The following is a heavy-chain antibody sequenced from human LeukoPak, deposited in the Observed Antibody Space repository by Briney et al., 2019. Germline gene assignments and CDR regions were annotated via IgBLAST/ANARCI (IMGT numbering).Heavy chain of an antibody. CDR3: ASSIVVVPTAMIDEI. Sequence: GGSLRLSCAASGFTFSSYEMNWVRQAPGKGLEWVSYISSSGSTIYYADSVKGRFTISRDNAKNSLYLQMNSLRAEDTAVYYCASSIVVVPTAMIDEIWGQGTLVTVSS. J-gene: IGHJ4*02. D-gene: IGHD2-2*01. CDR1: GFTFSSYE. V-gene: IGHV3-48*03. CDR2: ISSSGSTI.